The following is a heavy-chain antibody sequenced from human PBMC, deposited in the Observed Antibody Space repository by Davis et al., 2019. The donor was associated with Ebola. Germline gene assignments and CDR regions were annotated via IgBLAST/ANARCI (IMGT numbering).Heavy chain of an antibody. CDR1: GITFSSYA. V-gene: IGHV3-23*01. D-gene: IGHD3-22*01. Sequence: GESLKISCAASGITFSSYAMSWVRQAPGKGLEWVSSISGSGATTYYADSVKGRFTISRDNSKNTLYLQMNSLRAEDTAVYYCAKDRAYYDSSLYGYWGQGTLVTVSS. CDR3: AKDRAYYDSSLYGY. CDR2: ISGSGATT. J-gene: IGHJ4*02.